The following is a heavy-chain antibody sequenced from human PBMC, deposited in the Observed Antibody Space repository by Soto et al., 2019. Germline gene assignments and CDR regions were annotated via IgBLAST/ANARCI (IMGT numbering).Heavy chain of an antibody. D-gene: IGHD6-13*01. Sequence: SETLSLTFTVSGGSISSSSYYWGWIRQPPGKGLEWIGSIYYSGSTYYNPSLESRVTISVDTSKNQFSLKLSSVTAADTAVYYCARHEYSSSWYTYYYYYGMDVWGQGTTVTVSS. CDR3: ARHEYSSSWYTYYYYYGMDV. J-gene: IGHJ6*02. V-gene: IGHV4-39*01. CDR1: GGSISSSSYY. CDR2: IYYSGST.